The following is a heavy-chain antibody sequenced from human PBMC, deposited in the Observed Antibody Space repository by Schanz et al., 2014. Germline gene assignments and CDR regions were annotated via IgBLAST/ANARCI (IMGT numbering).Heavy chain of an antibody. Sequence: QVQLVESGGGLFKPGGSLRLSCAGSGFTFADYYMTWIRQAPGKGLEWISYVSSYDTTVSYADSVKGRFTISRDNAKNSVYLQMNRLRVQDTAVYYCARYGFRKFGVVYGLAVWGQGTTVTVS. CDR2: VSSYDTTV. D-gene: IGHD3-3*01. V-gene: IGHV3-11*01. CDR3: ARYGFRKFGVVYGLAV. J-gene: IGHJ6*02. CDR1: GFTFADYY.